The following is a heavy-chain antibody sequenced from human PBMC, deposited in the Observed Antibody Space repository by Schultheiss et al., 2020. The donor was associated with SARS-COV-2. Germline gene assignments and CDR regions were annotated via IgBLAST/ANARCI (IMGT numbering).Heavy chain of an antibody. CDR1: GFTFSNSD. CDR3: VRAYERWLQHDLLCDL. Sequence: GESLKISCAASGFTFSNSDMNWVRQAPGKGLEWVSGVSWNGSRTHYADSVKGRFIISRDNSRNFLYQQKNSLRPEDMAVYNCVRAYERWLQHDLLCDLWGQGTLVTVSS. D-gene: IGHD5-24*01. J-gene: IGHJ4*02. CDR2: VSWNGSRT. V-gene: IGHV3-19*01.